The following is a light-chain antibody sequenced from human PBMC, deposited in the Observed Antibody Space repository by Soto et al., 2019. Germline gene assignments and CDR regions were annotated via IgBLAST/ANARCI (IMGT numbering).Light chain of an antibody. CDR3: QQYGGSPLWT. CDR1: QSVSNNY. V-gene: IGKV3-20*01. J-gene: IGKJ1*01. CDR2: GAS. Sequence: EIVLTQSPGTLSLSPGERAALSCRASQSVSNNYLAWYQQKPGQAPRLLIYGASIRASGIPDRFSGSGSGTDFTLTISRLEPEDFAVYYCQQYGGSPLWTFGQGTKVEIK.